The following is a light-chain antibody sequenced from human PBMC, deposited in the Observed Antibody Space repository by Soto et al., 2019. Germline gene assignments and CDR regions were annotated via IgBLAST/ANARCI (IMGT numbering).Light chain of an antibody. CDR1: QSILYSSNNKNQ. CDR2: WAS. V-gene: IGKV4-1*01. J-gene: IGKJ2*01. CDR3: TQYPSPPYT. Sequence: DIVMTQSPDSLAVSLGERATINCKSSQSILYSSNNKNQLAWYQQKPGQPPKLLFYWASTRESGVPDWFSGSESGTDFTLNISSLQAEDVSVYYCTQYPSPPYTFGQGTKLEI.